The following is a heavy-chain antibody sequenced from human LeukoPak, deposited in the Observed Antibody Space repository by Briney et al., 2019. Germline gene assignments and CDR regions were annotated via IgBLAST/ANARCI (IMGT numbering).Heavy chain of an antibody. J-gene: IGHJ4*02. D-gene: IGHD3-22*01. CDR3: AKVVGGYYYDSSGYFDY. V-gene: IGHV3-23*01. CDR2: ISGSGGST. Sequence: PGGSLRLSCAASRFTFSSYAMSWVRQAPGKGLEWVSAISGSGGSTYYADSVKGRFTISRDNSKNTLCLQMNSLRAEDTAVYYCAKVVGGYYYDSSGYFDYWGQGTLVTVSS. CDR1: RFTFSSYA.